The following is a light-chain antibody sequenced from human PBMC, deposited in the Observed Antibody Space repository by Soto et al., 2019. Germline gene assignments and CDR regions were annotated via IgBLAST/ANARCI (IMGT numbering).Light chain of an antibody. CDR1: QSISSW. CDR2: DAS. J-gene: IGKJ5*01. V-gene: IGKV1-5*01. Sequence: DIQMTQSPSTLSASIGDRVTLTCRASQSISSWLAGYQQKPGKAPKLLIYDASSLKSGVPSRFSGSGSGTEFTLTISSLQPDDFATYYCQHYNSYPITFGQGTRLEIK. CDR3: QHYNSYPIT.